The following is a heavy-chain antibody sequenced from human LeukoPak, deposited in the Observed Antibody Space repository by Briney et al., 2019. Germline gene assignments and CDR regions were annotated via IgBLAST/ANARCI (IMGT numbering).Heavy chain of an antibody. J-gene: IGHJ4*02. Sequence: GGSLRLSCAASGFTFGSYVMSWVRQAPGKGLEWVSAISGSGGSTYYADSVKGRFTISRDNSKNTLYLQMNSLRAEDTAVYYCAKGYSGYDPNDYWGQGTLVTVSS. V-gene: IGHV3-23*01. CDR2: ISGSGGST. CDR1: GFTFGSYV. D-gene: IGHD5-12*01. CDR3: AKGYSGYDPNDY.